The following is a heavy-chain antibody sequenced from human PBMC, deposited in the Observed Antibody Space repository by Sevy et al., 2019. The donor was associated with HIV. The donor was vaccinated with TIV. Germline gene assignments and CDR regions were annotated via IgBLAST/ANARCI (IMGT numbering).Heavy chain of an antibody. CDR1: GYTFTSYG. CDR2: INTNTGNP. J-gene: IGHJ6*02. D-gene: IGHD2-2*01. V-gene: IGHV7-4-1*02. CDR3: ARTSRGIVVVAAAQHYYGMDV. Sequence: ASVKGSCKASGYTFTSYGMNWVRQAPGQGLEWMGWINTNTGNPTYAQGFTGRFVFSLDTSVSTAYLQISSLKAEDTAIYYCARTSRGIVVVAAAQHYYGMDVWGQGTTVTVSS.